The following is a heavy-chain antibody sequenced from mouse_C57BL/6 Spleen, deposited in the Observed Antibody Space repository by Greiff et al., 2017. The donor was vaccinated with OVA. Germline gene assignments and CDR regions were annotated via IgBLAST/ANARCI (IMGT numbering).Heavy chain of an antibody. Sequence: EVQLQQSGPGLVKPSPSLSLTCPVTGYSITSGYYWNWIRQFPGNKLEWMGYISYAGSTNYNPSLKNRISITRDTSKNQFFLKVNSVTTEDTATYYCARDYGSSYYFDYWGQGTTLTVAS. D-gene: IGHD1-1*01. CDR1: GYSITSGYY. V-gene: IGHV3-6*01. CDR2: ISYAGST. J-gene: IGHJ2*01. CDR3: ARDYGSSYYFDY.